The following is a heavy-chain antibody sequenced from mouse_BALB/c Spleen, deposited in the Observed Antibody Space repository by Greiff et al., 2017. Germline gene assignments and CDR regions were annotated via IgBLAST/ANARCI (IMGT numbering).Heavy chain of an antibody. J-gene: IGHJ3*01. V-gene: IGHV7-3*02. CDR3: ARGYYGYNWFAY. Sequence: EVHLVESGGGLVQPGGSLRLSCATSGFTFIDYYMTWVRQSPGKALDWLGSIRNKAKGYTTEYNTSVRGRFTISRDNSQNILYLQMNTLRAEDSATYYCARGYYGYNWFAYWGQGTLVTVSA. D-gene: IGHD1-2*01. CDR1: GFTFIDYY. CDR2: IRNKAKGYTT.